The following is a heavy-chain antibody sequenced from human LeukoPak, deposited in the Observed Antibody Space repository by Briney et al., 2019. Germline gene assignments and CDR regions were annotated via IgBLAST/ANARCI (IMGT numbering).Heavy chain of an antibody. Sequence: SETLSLTCTVSGGSISSGGYYWSWIRQPPGKGLEWIGYIYHSGSTYYNPSLKSRVTISVDRSKNQFSLKLSSVTAADTAVYYCARAPSNEQWLVQGPSLFDYWGQGTLVTVSS. J-gene: IGHJ4*02. CDR2: IYHSGST. CDR1: GGSISSGGYY. CDR3: ARAPSNEQWLVQGPSLFDY. D-gene: IGHD6-19*01. V-gene: IGHV4-30-2*01.